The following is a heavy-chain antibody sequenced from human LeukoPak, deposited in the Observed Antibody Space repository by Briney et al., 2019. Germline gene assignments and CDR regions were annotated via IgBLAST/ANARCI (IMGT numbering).Heavy chain of an antibody. J-gene: IGHJ5*02. V-gene: IGHV1-69*01. Sequence: AASVKVSCKASGGTFSSYAISWVRQAPGQGLEWMGGIISLFGTANYAQKFQGRDTITADESTSTAYMELSSLSSEDTAVYYCARDLRVVRSGYLGYCSGGSCYEGNENWFDPWGQGTLVPVSS. D-gene: IGHD2-15*01. CDR2: IISLFGTA. CDR1: GGTFSSYA. CDR3: ARDLRVVRSGYLGYCSGGSCYEGNENWFDP.